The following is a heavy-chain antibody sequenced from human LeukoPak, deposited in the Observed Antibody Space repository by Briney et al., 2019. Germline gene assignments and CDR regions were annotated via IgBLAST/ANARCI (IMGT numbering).Heavy chain of an antibody. CDR1: GDSISSGSYF. V-gene: IGHV4-61*02. J-gene: IGHJ5*02. Sequence: SETLSLTCTVSGDSISSGSYFWSWIRQPAGKGLEWIGRNYTSGSTNYNPSLKSRLTISVDRSKNQFSLKLSSVTAADTAVYYCARCRSDYRTVDPWGQGTLVSVSS. D-gene: IGHD4-11*01. CDR3: ARCRSDYRTVDP. CDR2: NYTSGST.